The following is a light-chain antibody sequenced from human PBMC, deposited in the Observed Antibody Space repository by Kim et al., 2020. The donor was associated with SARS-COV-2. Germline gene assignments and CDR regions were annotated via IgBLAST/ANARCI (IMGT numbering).Light chain of an antibody. Sequence: FTISCTRSSASIGAGYDSDWYHQHPGTAPTLLIFDNSNRPSAVPDRFSGSKSGSSASLAITGLQTEDEADYYCQSYDSSRSGWVFGGGTQLTVL. CDR3: QSYDSSRSGWV. CDR1: SASIGAGYD. V-gene: IGLV1-40*01. CDR2: DNS. J-gene: IGLJ3*02.